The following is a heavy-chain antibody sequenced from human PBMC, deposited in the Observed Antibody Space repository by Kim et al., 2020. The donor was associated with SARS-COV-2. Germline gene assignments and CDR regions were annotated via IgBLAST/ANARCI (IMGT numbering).Heavy chain of an antibody. CDR1: GGSFSGYY. D-gene: IGHD2-2*01. CDR2: INHSGST. J-gene: IGHJ6*02. Sequence: SETLSLTCAVYGGSFSGYYWSWIRQPPGKGLEWIGEINHSGSTNYNPSLKSRVTISVDTSKNQFSLKLSSVTAADTAVYYCAGAALEDIVVVPADMDVWGQGTTVTVSS. V-gene: IGHV4-34*01. CDR3: AGAALEDIVVVPADMDV.